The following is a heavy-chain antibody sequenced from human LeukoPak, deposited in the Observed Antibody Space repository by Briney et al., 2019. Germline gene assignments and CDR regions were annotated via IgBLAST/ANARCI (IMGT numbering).Heavy chain of an antibody. D-gene: IGHD2-15*01. CDR2: IYYSGST. CDR3: ARDRPAFDY. J-gene: IGHJ4*02. CDR1: GGSISSYY. Sequence: SETLSLTCTVSGGSISSYYWSWIRQPPGKGLEWIGSIYYSGSTYYNPSLKSRVTISVDTSKNQFSLKLSSVTAADTAVYYCARDRPAFDYWGQGTLVTVSS. V-gene: IGHV4-39*07.